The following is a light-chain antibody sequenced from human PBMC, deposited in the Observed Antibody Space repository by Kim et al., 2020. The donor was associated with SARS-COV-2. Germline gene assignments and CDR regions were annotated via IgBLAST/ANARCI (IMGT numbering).Light chain of an antibody. CDR1: QSVKNN. CDR3: QQYNDWPLLT. Sequence: IVMTQSPATLSVSPGGRVTLSCRTSQSVKNNLAWYQQRPGQAPRLLIYGASTRATDISARFSGSGSGTEFTLTIRSLQSEDLAVYYCQQYNDWPLLTFGGGTKVDIK. CDR2: GAS. V-gene: IGKV3-15*01. J-gene: IGKJ4*01.